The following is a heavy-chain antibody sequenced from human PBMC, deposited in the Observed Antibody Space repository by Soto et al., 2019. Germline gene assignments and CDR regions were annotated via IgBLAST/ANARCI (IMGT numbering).Heavy chain of an antibody. CDR2: ISGSGAIT. CDR3: AKDRQFRSYYESAGHYNN. Sequence: EVQLLESGGGLVQPGGSLRLSCVASGFTFKNYDMRWVRQAPGKGLECVSGISGSGAITYYADSVRGRFTISRDNSKNTLYRQLNSLGAEDTAIYYCAKDRQFRSYYESAGHYNNWGQGTLVTVSS. J-gene: IGHJ4*02. CDR1: GFTFKNYD. D-gene: IGHD3-9*01. V-gene: IGHV3-23*01.